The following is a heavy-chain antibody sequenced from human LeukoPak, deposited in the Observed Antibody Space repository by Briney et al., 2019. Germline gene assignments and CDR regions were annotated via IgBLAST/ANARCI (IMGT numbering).Heavy chain of an antibody. D-gene: IGHD4-17*01. J-gene: IGHJ4*02. CDR2: IYYSGST. V-gene: IGHV4-59*01. CDR1: GGSISSYY. CDR3: ARLSTVTTSFDY. Sequence: SETLSLTCTVSGGSISSYYWSWIRQPPGKGLEWIGYIYYSGSTYYKPSLKSRVTISVDTSKNQFSLKLSSVTAADTAVYYCARLSTVTTSFDYWGQGTLVTVSS.